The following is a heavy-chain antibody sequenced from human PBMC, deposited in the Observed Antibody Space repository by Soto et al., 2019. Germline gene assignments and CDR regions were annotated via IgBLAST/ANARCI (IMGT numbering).Heavy chain of an antibody. CDR3: ARHNEYNWFDP. D-gene: IGHD1-1*01. V-gene: IGHV4-39*01. Sequence: SETLSLPWTVVGGSISSSSDYWGWIRQPPGKGLEWIGSIYYSGSTYYNPSLKSRVTISVDTSKNQFSLKLSSVTAADTAVYYCARHNEYNWFDPWGQGTLVTVSS. CDR1: GGSISSSSDY. CDR2: IYYSGST. J-gene: IGHJ5*02.